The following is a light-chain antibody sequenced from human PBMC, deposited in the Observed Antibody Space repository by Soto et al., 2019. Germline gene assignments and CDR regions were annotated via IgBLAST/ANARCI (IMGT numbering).Light chain of an antibody. CDR2: GTS. V-gene: IGKV3-20*01. CDR3: KQEGSSLLT. J-gene: IGKJ3*01. CDR1: QSVSSKY. Sequence: EIVMTQSPATLSVSPGERATLSCRASQSVSSKYLAWYQQKPGQAPRVLIYGTSIRASGVPERFSGGGSGTDCLXITMGPAPQDFAVDCCKQEGSSLLTLGPGTKVDSK.